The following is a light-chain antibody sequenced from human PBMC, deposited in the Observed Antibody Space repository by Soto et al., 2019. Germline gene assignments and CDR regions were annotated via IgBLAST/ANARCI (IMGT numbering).Light chain of an antibody. V-gene: IGKV3-20*01. CDR1: QSVINSY. J-gene: IGKJ2*01. Sequence: EVVLTQSPGTLSLSSGERATLSCRASQSVINSYLAWYQQKPGQAPRLLIYRASRRATGIPDRFSASGSGTDFTLTISRLEPEDFAVYYCQQYGSSPPYTFGQGTKLEIK. CDR2: RAS. CDR3: QQYGSSPPYT.